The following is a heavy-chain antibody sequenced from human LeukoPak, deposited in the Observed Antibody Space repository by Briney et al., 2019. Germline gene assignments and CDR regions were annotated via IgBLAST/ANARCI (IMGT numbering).Heavy chain of an antibody. CDR2: ISSSSSYI. CDR3: AREHSSSWYSSFDY. Sequence: GGSLRLSCAASGFTFSSYSMNWVRQAPGKGLEWVSSISSSSSYIYYADSVKGRFTISRDNAKNSLYLQMNSLSAEDTAVYYCAREHSSSWYSSFDYWGQGTLVTVSS. D-gene: IGHD6-13*01. CDR1: GFTFSSYS. V-gene: IGHV3-21*01. J-gene: IGHJ4*02.